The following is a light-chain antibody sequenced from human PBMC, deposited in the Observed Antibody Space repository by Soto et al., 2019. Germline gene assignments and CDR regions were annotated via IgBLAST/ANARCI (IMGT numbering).Light chain of an antibody. V-gene: IGKV3-11*01. CDR3: QQRSNWPIT. CDR1: QSVSSY. Sequence: PGERATLSCRASQSVSSYLAWYQQKPGQAPRLLIYGASNRATGIPARFSGSGSGTDFTLTISSLEPEDFAVYYCQQRSNWPITFGQGTRLEIK. J-gene: IGKJ5*01. CDR2: GAS.